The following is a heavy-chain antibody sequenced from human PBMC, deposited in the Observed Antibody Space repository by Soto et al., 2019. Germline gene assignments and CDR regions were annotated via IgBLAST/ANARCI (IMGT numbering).Heavy chain of an antibody. V-gene: IGHV3-48*01. Sequence: GGSLRLSCAASGFTFSSYSMNWVRQAPGKGLEWVSYISSSSSTIYYADSVKGRFTISRDNAKNSLYLQMNSLRAEDTAVYYCAKIPPGYSYGYFYFDYWGQGTLVTVSS. J-gene: IGHJ4*02. CDR3: AKIPPGYSYGYFYFDY. CDR1: GFTFSSYS. D-gene: IGHD5-18*01. CDR2: ISSSSSTI.